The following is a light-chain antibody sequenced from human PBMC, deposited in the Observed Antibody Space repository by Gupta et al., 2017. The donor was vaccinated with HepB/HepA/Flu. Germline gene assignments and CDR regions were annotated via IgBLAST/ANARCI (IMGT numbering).Light chain of an antibody. V-gene: IGKV3-11*01. CDR3: QQRNTWPLFT. CDR1: QSVSTY. CDR2: DTF. Sequence: IVLTQSPATLSLSPGERATLSCRASQSVSTYVAWYQQKPGQAPRLLIYDTFNRAPGIPARSSGSGSGTDFTLTISSLEPQDFAVYYCQQRNTWPLFTFGPGTKVDF. J-gene: IGKJ3*01.